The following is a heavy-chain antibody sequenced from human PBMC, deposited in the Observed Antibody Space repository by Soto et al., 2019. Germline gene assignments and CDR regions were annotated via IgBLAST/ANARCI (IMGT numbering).Heavy chain of an antibody. CDR2: ITDSSDTV. CDR3: ARDFGHGYYLDY. Sequence: EVQLVESGGGLVQPGGSLRLSCVASGFSFSNYNMNWVRQAPGKGLEWVSYITDSSDTVHYADSVRGRFTISRDNAESSLYLQMNSLRDADTAVYFCARDFGHGYYLDYWGRGTLVTVSS. J-gene: IGHJ4*02. V-gene: IGHV3-48*02. D-gene: IGHD3-3*01. CDR1: GFSFSNYN.